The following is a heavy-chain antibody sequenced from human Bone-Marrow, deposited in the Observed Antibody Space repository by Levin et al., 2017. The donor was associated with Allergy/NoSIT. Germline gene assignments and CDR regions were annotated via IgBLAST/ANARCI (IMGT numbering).Heavy chain of an antibody. CDR3: AKDINDFWSGYYPESGNGMDV. D-gene: IGHD3-3*01. J-gene: IGHJ6*02. Sequence: GESLKISCAASGFTFSTYGMNWVRQAPGKGLEWVAVVSYDGINKYYEDSVKGRFTISRDNSKNTLFLQMNSLRGEDTAVYYCAKDINDFWSGYYPESGNGMDVWGQGTTVTVSS. V-gene: IGHV3-30*18. CDR2: VSYDGINK. CDR1: GFTFSTYG.